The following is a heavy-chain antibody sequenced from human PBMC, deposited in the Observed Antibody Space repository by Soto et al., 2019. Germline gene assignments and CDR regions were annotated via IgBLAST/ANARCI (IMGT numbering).Heavy chain of an antibody. D-gene: IGHD3-10*01. J-gene: IGHJ4*02. CDR3: AKDSSPGNYYGSGSYKIKYYFDY. Sequence: VRLSCAASGFTFSSYAMSWVRQAPGKGLEWVSAISGSGGSTYYADSVKGRFTISRDNSKNTLYLQMNSLRAEDTAVYYCAKDSSPGNYYGSGSYKIKYYFDYWGQGTLVTVSS. V-gene: IGHV3-23*01. CDR1: GFTFSSYA. CDR2: ISGSGGST.